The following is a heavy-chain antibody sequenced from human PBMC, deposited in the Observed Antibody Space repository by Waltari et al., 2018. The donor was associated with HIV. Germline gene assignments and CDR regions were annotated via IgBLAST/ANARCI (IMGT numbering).Heavy chain of an antibody. CDR3: TRDMVNSGGLYFRHHAMDG. V-gene: IGHV3-30*03. CDR1: GFNLNDFG. CDR2: VAVNGREE. Sequence: QVQLVESGGGVVHPGRSLKLSCGASGFNLNDFGIHWVRQPPGMGLECLAYVAVNGREEYYADSVRGRIVISRDTSKRTVSLQMGGLSPEDTALYYCTRDMVNSGGLYFRHHAMDGWGRGTTVTVSS. J-gene: IGHJ6*02. D-gene: IGHD6-19*01.